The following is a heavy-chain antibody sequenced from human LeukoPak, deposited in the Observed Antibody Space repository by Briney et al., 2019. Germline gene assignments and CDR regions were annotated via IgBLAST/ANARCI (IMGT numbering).Heavy chain of an antibody. CDR3: ATGSDIYYAS. D-gene: IGHD3-10*01. V-gene: IGHV3-30*03. CDR2: IPHDGSNA. CDR1: GFTFTRNC. Sequence: PGGSLRLSCVASGFTFTRNCMHWVRQAPGKGLEWVAAIPHDGSNALYADSVKGRFTISRDDSKSTQYLQMNSLRIEDSAMYYCATGSDIYYASWGQGTLVTVSS. J-gene: IGHJ5*02.